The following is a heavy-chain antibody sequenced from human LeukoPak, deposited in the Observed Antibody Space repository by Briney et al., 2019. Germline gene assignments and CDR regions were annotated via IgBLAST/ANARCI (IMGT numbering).Heavy chain of an antibody. CDR3: ARSSEGRYYYDSSGYSYYYYYMDV. D-gene: IGHD3-22*01. Sequence: SETLSLTCTVSGGSISSYYWSWIRQPPGKGLEWIGLIYYSGSTNYNPSLKSRVTISVEPSKNQFSLKLSPVRAADTAVYYCARSSEGRYYYDSSGYSYYYYYMDVWGKGTTVTISS. CDR2: IYYSGST. CDR1: GGSISSYY. J-gene: IGHJ6*03. V-gene: IGHV4-59*01.